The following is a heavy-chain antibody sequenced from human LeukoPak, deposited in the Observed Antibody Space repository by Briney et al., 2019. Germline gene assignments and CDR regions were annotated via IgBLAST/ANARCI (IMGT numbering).Heavy chain of an antibody. CDR1: GVSISGYY. V-gene: IGHV4-59*01. CDR2: IFYSGST. D-gene: IGHD5-24*01. CDR3: ARDVRDGYTHDAFDI. Sequence: SETLSLTCTVSGVSISGYYWSWIRQSPGKGLEWIGYIFYSGSTNYNPSLKSRVTISVDTSKNQFSLKLNSVTAADTAVYYCARDVRDGYTHDAFDIWGQGTMVTVSS. J-gene: IGHJ3*02.